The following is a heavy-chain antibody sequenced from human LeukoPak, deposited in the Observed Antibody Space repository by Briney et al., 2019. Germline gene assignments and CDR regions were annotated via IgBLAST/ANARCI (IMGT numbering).Heavy chain of an antibody. D-gene: IGHD3-10*01. CDR2: ISYDGSNK. CDR1: GFTFSSYA. CDR3: ATWRGDWHSFDY. V-gene: IGHV3-30-3*01. Sequence: PGGSLRLSCAASGFTFSSYAMHWVRQAPGKGLEWVAVISYDGSNKYYADSVKGRFTISRDNSKNTLYLQMNSLRGEDTAVYYCATWRGDWHSFDYWGQGTLVTVSS. J-gene: IGHJ4*02.